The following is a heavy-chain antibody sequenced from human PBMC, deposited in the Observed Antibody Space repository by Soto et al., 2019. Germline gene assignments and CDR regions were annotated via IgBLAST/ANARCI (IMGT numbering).Heavy chain of an antibody. V-gene: IGHV1-3*01. J-gene: IGHJ1*01. D-gene: IGHD2-21*02. CDR1: GYNLTSYA. CDR3: GRSQSMVTLAYFHY. CDR2: INGDTGKS. Sequence: QVHLVPSGAEVKKPGASVKVSCKASGYNLTSYAIPSVRQAPGQSFEWLGLINGDTGKSTYSGKFRGRVTITRDTNANTTCLEMNRRASEDTAVYYWGRSQSMVTLAYFHYWAEGTQVTSS.